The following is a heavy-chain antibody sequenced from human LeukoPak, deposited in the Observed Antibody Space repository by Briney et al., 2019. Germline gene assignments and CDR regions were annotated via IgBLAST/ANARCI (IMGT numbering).Heavy chain of an antibody. V-gene: IGHV4-34*01. J-gene: IGHJ6*02. CDR2: VDHSGST. CDR3: AGRLFYFYGMDV. CDR1: GGSFSDHY. Sequence: SETLSLTCAVSGGSFSDHYWTWIRQSPGKGLECIGEVDHSGSTNYNPSLKNQVTISRDTSKSQVSLKLTSVTAADTAVYYCAGRLFYFYGMDVWGQGTTVTVSS.